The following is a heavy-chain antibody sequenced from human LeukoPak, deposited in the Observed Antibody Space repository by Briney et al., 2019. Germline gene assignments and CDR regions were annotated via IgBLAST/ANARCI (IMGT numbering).Heavy chain of an antibody. D-gene: IGHD1-26*01. V-gene: IGHV3-64*01. CDR3: ARISRESGVDY. CDR2: ISSKGGTT. J-gene: IGHJ4*02. CDR1: GFTFSSYA. Sequence: GGSLRLSCAASGFTFSSYAMHWVRQAPGKGLEFVSGISSKGGTTYYANSVKGRFTIPRDNTKNTLYLQMGSLRAEDMAVYYCARISRESGVDYWGQGTLVTVSS.